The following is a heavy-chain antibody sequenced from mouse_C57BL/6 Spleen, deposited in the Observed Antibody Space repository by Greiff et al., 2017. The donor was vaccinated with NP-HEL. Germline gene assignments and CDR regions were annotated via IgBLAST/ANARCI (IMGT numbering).Heavy chain of an antibody. CDR1: GYTFTAYE. CDR3: TRFRGKSAMDY. Sequence: QVQLLQSGAELVRPGASVTLSCKASGYTFTAYEMHWVKQTPVHGLEWFAAIDPETGGPASNQKSKGKAILTADKASSKANMERRRLTSEDSAIYYCTRFRGKSAMDYWGQGTSVTVSS. J-gene: IGHJ4*01. V-gene: IGHV1-15*01. D-gene: IGHD1-1*02. CDR2: IDPETGGP.